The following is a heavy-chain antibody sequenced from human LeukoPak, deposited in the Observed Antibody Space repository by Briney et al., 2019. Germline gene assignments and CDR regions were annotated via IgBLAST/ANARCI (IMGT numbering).Heavy chain of an antibody. V-gene: IGHV4-61*10. Sequence: PSETLSLTCTVSGGSISSGGYYWSWIRQPAGKGLEWIGRMFYSGNTGYNPSLKSRLTMSIDTSKNQFSLKLSSVTAADTAVYFCARDQEHCSGTSCYPYWYDSWGQGTLVTVSS. CDR2: MFYSGNT. D-gene: IGHD2-2*01. CDR3: ARDQEHCSGTSCYPYWYDS. CDR1: GGSISSGGYY. J-gene: IGHJ5*01.